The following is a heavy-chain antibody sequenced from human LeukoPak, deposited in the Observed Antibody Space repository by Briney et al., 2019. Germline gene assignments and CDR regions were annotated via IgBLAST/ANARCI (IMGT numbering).Heavy chain of an antibody. CDR3: AKIFGDSFDI. J-gene: IGHJ3*02. V-gene: IGHV4-4*07. D-gene: IGHD3-10*01. CDR1: GGSISSFY. Sequence: SETLSLTCTVSGGSISSFYWSWIRQPAGKGLEWIGRIFTSGSTNYNPSLKSRVTISIDTSKNQFSLKLSSVTAADTAVYYCAKIFGDSFDIWGQGTVVTVSS. CDR2: IFTSGST.